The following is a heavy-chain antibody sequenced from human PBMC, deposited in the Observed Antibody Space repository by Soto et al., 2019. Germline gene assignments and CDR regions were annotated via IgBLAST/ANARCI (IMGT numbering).Heavy chain of an antibody. CDR2: IDPDGSYT. V-gene: IGHV5-10-1*01. CDR3: ARLPPAPYCSGSTCFGY. D-gene: IGHD2-15*01. CDR1: GYSFTNYW. Sequence: PGEALKISSKGSGYSFTNYWINWVRQMPGKGQEWGGMIDPDGSYTNYSPSFQGHVTISVDKSISTAYLQWSSLQAADTALNYCARLPPAPYCSGSTCFGYWGQGTLVTVSS. J-gene: IGHJ4*01.